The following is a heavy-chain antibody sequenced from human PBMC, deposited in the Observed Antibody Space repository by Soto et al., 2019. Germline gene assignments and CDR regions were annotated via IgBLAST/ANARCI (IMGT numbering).Heavy chain of an antibody. J-gene: IGHJ4*02. D-gene: IGHD3-16*01. CDR3: ARRIYGVSEY. CDR1: VVSISGFY. V-gene: IGHV4-59*01. Sequence: SETLSLTCTFSVVSISGFYWTCLRQPPGKGLEWIGYVHYAGSPTYNPSLKSRLNISVDTSENQFSLKLASVTPADTAVYYCARRIYGVSEYLGQGTLVIVSS. CDR2: VHYAGSP.